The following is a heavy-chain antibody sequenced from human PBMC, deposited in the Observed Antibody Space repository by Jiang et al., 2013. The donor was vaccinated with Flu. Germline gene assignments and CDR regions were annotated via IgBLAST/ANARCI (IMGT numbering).Heavy chain of an antibody. J-gene: IGHJ4*02. D-gene: IGHD3-3*01. CDR2: IRFDGSDK. V-gene: IGHV3-30*02. Sequence: QLLESGGGVVQPGGSLRLSCAASGFTFSYYQMYWVRQAPGKGLEWVASIRFDGSDKYYAEPVKGRFTISRDNSKNTLYLQMNSLRGDDTSVYYCATLRGSSYDTYLADYWGQGTLVTVSS. CDR3: ATLRGSSYDTYLADY. CDR1: GFTFSYYQ.